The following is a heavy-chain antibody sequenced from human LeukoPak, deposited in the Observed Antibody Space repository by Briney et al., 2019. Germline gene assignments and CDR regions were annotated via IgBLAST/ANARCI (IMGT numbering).Heavy chain of an antibody. V-gene: IGHV3-21*01. Sequence: GGSLRLSCAASGFTFSSYSMNWVRQAPGKGLEWVSSISSSSSYIYYADSVKGRFTISRDNAKNSLYLQMNSLRAEDTAVYYCAGDYYYDILTGYFDYWGQGTLVTVSS. CDR1: GFTFSSYS. D-gene: IGHD3-9*01. J-gene: IGHJ4*02. CDR2: ISSSSSYI. CDR3: AGDYYYDILTGYFDY.